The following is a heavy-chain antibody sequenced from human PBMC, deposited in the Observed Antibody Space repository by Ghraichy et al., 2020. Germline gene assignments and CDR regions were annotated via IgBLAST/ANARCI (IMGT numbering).Heavy chain of an antibody. J-gene: IGHJ4*02. V-gene: IGHV6-1*01. Sequence: SQTLSLTCVISGDSVSSNSAAWNWFRQSPSRGLEWLGRTYYRSKWYNDYAVSVKSRITVNPDTSKNHFSLQLNSVTPDDTAVYYCSRQREGGMDYWGQGTLVTVSS. CDR1: GDSVSSNSAA. CDR2: TYYRSKWYN. D-gene: IGHD3-16*01. CDR3: SRQREGGMDY.